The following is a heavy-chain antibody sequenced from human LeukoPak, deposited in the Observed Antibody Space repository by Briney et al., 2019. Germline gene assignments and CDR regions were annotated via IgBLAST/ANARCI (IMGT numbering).Heavy chain of an antibody. J-gene: IGHJ4*02. CDR3: ARITFGGVIVTDYFDY. V-gene: IGHV1-8*01. CDR1: GYTFTSYD. D-gene: IGHD3-16*02. CDR2: MNPNSGNT. Sequence: ASVKVSCKASGYTFTSYDINWVRQATGQGLEWMGWMNPNSGNTGYAQKFRGRVTMTRNTSISTAYMELSSLRSEDTAVYYCARITFGGVIVTDYFDYWGQGTLVTVSS.